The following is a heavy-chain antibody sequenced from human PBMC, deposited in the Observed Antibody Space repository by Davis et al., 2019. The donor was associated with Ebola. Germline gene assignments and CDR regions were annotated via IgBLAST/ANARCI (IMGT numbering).Heavy chain of an antibody. V-gene: IGHV1-46*01. CDR1: GYTFTGYY. CDR3: ARDSYSSSWYRTNYYYYGMDV. CDR2: INPSGGST. J-gene: IGHJ6*02. Sequence: ASVKVSCKASGYTFTGYYMHWVRQAPGQGLEWMGIINPSGGSTSYALKFQGRVTMTRDTSTSTVYMELSSLRSEDTAVYYCARDSYSSSWYRTNYYYYGMDVWGQGTTVTVSS. D-gene: IGHD6-13*01.